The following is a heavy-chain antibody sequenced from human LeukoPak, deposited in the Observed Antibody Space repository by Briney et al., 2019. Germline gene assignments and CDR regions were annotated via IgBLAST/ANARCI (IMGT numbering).Heavy chain of an antibody. Sequence: SETLSLTCTVSGGSISSSSYYWGWIRQPPGKGLEWIGNIYYSGSTYYNPSLESRVTMSLDTSKNQFSLKLSSVTAADTAVYYCASAGYSYRKFDYWGQGTLVTVSS. D-gene: IGHD5-18*01. CDR3: ASAGYSYRKFDY. CDR1: GGSISSSSYY. V-gene: IGHV4-39*07. CDR2: IYYSGST. J-gene: IGHJ4*02.